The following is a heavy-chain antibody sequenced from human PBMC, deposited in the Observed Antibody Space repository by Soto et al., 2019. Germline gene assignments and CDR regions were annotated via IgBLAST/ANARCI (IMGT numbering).Heavy chain of an antibody. CDR3: VPSYQLRVFDF. D-gene: IGHD3-10*01. Sequence: QITLKESGPTLVKPTQTLTLACDFSGFSLSTNGVGVGWIRQPPGKALEWLALIYWDDDKRYSPSLKDRLSITKEHSKNQVVLTMTNLDPVDTATYYCVPSYQLRVFDFWGPGTLVTVSS. J-gene: IGHJ4*02. V-gene: IGHV2-5*02. CDR2: IYWDDDK. CDR1: GFSLSTNGVG.